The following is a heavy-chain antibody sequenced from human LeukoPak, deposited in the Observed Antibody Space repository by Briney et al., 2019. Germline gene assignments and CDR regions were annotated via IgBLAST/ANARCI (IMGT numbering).Heavy chain of an antibody. CDR3: ARGGYSNRNWFDP. Sequence: GASVKVFCKASGYTFTGYYMHWVRQAPGQGLEWMGWINPNSGGTNYAQKFQGRVTMTRDTSISTAYMELSSLRSEDTAVYYCARGGYSNRNWFDPWGQGTLVTVSS. D-gene: IGHD6-13*01. CDR1: GYTFTGYY. CDR2: INPNSGGT. V-gene: IGHV1-2*02. J-gene: IGHJ5*02.